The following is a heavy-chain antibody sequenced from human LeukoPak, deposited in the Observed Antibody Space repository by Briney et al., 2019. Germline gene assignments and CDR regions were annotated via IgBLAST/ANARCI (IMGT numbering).Heavy chain of an antibody. Sequence: GESLRLSCAGSGFTLGSYAMSWVRQAPGKGLEWVSAISGNGYNTYYADFVKGRFTISSESSGNTLYLQMHNLRAEDTAVYYCAKGARLWFAFYFDYWGQGTLVTVSS. CDR1: GFTLGSYA. V-gene: IGHV3-23*01. CDR3: AKGARLWFAFYFDY. J-gene: IGHJ4*02. D-gene: IGHD3-10*01. CDR2: ISGNGYNT.